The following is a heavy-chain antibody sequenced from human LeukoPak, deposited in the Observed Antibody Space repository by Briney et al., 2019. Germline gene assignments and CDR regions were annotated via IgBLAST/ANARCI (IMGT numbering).Heavy chain of an antibody. CDR3: ARQAYSISDKTFDF. V-gene: IGHV5-51*01. J-gene: IGHJ4*02. CDR2: ICPGDSDT. CDR1: GYIFTNYW. Sequence: GESLKISCKGSGYIFTNYWIAWVRQMPGQGLEFMGIICPGDSDTRYSPSFQGQVTISADKSISTAYLQWTSLKASDTAVYYCARQAYSISDKTFDFWGQGSLVTVSS. D-gene: IGHD1-26*01.